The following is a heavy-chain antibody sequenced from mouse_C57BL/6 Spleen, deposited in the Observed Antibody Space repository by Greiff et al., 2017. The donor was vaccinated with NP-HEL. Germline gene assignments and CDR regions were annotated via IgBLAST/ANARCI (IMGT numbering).Heavy chain of an antibody. CDR3: ARGGSYGNPHYYAMDY. CDR2: IYPRSGNT. J-gene: IGHJ4*01. CDR1: GYTFTGYG. V-gene: IGHV1-81*01. D-gene: IGHD2-1*01. Sequence: VQLQQSGAELARPGASVKLSCKASGYTFTGYGISWVKQRTGQGLEWIGEIYPRSGNTYYNEKFKGKATLTADKSSSTAYMELRSLTSEDSAVYFCARGGSYGNPHYYAMDYWGQGTSVTVSS.